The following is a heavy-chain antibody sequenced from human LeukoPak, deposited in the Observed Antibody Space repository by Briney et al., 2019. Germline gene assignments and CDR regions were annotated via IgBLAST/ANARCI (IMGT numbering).Heavy chain of an antibody. CDR2: INPNSGGT. D-gene: IGHD3-10*01. CDR1: GYTFPGYY. J-gene: IGHJ4*02. Sequence: PGASVKVFCKASGYTFPGYYIHWVRQAPGQGLEWMGWINPNSGGTNFSQKFLGRRTMTRDTSISTAYMELSRLRSDDTAVYCCARSCTRDNYYKVFTYWGQGTLVTVSS. CDR3: ARSCTRDNYYKVFTY. V-gene: IGHV1-2*02.